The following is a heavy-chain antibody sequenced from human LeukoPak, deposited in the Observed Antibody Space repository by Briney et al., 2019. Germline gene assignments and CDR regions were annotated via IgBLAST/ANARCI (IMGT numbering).Heavy chain of an antibody. V-gene: IGHV3-7*01. CDR3: ARDYGDY. D-gene: IGHD4-17*01. CDR2: IKQDGSEQ. CDR1: GFTFSNYW. Sequence: GGSLRLSCAASGFTFSNYWMSWVRQAPGKGLEWVANIKQDGSEQYYVDSVKGRFTISRDNAENSLYLQMNNLRVEDTALYYCARDYGDYWGQGTLVTVSS. J-gene: IGHJ4*02.